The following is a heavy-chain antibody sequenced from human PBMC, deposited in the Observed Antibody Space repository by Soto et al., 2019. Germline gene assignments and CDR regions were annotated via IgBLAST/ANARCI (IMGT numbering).Heavy chain of an antibody. CDR2: ISVYNGNT. CDR1: GYTFTSYG. V-gene: IGHV1-18*01. Sequence: ASVKVSCKASGYTFTSYGISWVRQAPGQGLEWMGWISVYNGNTNYAQKLQGRVTMTTDTSTSTAYMELRSLRSDDTAVYYCARAGGRLWAPSFDYWGQGTLVTVSS. J-gene: IGHJ4*02. CDR3: ARAGGRLWAPSFDY. D-gene: IGHD3-16*01.